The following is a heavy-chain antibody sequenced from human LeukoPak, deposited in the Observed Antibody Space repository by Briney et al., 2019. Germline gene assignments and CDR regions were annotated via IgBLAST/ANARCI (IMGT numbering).Heavy chain of an antibody. CDR1: GGSISSGIYS. D-gene: IGHD3-10*01. CDR2: IYHTGHT. Sequence: SQTLSLTCAVSGGSISSGIYSWNWIRQPPGMGLEWIGYIYHTGHTYYNPSLKSRVIISVDRSKNQFSLKLSSVTAADTAVYYCARDSGDYPYYFDSWGQGALVTVSS. CDR3: ARDSGDYPYYFDS. J-gene: IGHJ4*02. V-gene: IGHV4-30-2*01.